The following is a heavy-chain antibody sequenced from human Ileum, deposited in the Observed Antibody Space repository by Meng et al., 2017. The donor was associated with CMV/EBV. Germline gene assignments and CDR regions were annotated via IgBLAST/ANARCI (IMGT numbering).Heavy chain of an antibody. CDR2: LYYTGST. CDR3: GRGGYNRPLDF. V-gene: IGHV4-59*01. J-gene: IGHJ4*02. Sequence: LTSTVSGGSINYYYWSWIRQPPGKGLEWIGYLYYTGSTNYAPSLKSRVTMSVDTSKNQFSLKLTSVTAADTAVYYCGRGGYNRPLDFWGQGTLVTVSS. CDR1: GGSINYYY. D-gene: IGHD6-25*01.